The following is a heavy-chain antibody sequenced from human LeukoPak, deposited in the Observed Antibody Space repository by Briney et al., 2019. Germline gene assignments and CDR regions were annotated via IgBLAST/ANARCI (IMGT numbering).Heavy chain of an antibody. V-gene: IGHV4-31*03. CDR1: GGSISSGGYY. Sequence: PSETLSLTCTVSGGSISSGGYYWSWIRQHPGKGLEWIGYIYYSGSTYYNPSLKSRVTISVDTSKNQFPLKLSSVTAADTAVYYCARDTYYDSSGYRRDWYFDLWGRGTLVTVSS. J-gene: IGHJ2*01. D-gene: IGHD3-22*01. CDR2: IYYSGST. CDR3: ARDTYYDSSGYRRDWYFDL.